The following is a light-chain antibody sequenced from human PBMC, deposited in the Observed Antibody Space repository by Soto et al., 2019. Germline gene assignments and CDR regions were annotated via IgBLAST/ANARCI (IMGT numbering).Light chain of an antibody. V-gene: IGKV3-20*01. J-gene: IGKJ2*01. CDR3: QQYGSSPYT. Sequence: EIVLTQSPATLSLSPGERATLSCRASQSGSSNYLAWYQQKPGQAPRLLMYGASSRATGIPARFSGSGSETDFTLTISRVEPEDFGVYYCQQYGSSPYTFGQGTKLEIK. CDR2: GAS. CDR1: QSGSSNY.